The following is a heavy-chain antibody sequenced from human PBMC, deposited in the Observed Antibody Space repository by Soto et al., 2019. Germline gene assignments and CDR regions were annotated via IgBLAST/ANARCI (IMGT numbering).Heavy chain of an antibody. J-gene: IGHJ4*02. CDR1: GFTFSSYA. D-gene: IGHD5-12*01. V-gene: IGHV3-23*01. CDR3: AKSDGYSGYEFDY. Sequence: GGSLRLSCAASGFTFSSYAMSWVRQAPGKGLEWVSAISGSGGNTYYADSVKGRFTISRDNSKNTLYLQMNSLRAEDTAVYYCAKSDGYSGYEFDYWGQGTLVTVSS. CDR2: ISGSGGNT.